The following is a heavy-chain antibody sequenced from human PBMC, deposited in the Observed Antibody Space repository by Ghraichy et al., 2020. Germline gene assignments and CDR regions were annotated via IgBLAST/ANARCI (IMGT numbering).Heavy chain of an antibody. CDR3: ARSTVTMEGFDY. Sequence: GSLRLSCTVSGGSISSYYWSWIRQPPGKGLEWIGYIYYSGSTNYNPSLKSRVTISVDTSKNQFSLKLSSVTAADTAVYYCARSTVTMEGFDYWGQGTLVTVSS. D-gene: IGHD4-11*01. CDR2: IYYSGST. CDR1: GGSISSYY. V-gene: IGHV4-59*01. J-gene: IGHJ4*02.